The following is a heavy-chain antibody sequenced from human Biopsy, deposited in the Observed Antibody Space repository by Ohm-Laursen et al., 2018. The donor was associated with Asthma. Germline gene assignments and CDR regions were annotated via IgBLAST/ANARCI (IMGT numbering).Heavy chain of an antibody. V-gene: IGHV1-18*01. Sequence: ASVKVSCNTSGYAFNSAGITWVRQAPGQGLEWMGRISVYNGNTKVAQKLQDRVTMITDTSTSTAYMGLRSLRSDDTAVYFCARAVDYSHYYGIDVWGQGTTVTVS. CDR3: ARAVDYSHYYGIDV. J-gene: IGHJ6*02. CDR1: GYAFNSAG. CDR2: ISVYNGNT. D-gene: IGHD3-10*01.